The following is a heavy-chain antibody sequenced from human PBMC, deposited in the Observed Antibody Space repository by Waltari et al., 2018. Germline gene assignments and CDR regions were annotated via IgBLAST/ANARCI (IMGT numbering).Heavy chain of an antibody. CDR2: IIPILGNA. Sequence: QVQLVQSGAEVKKPGSSVKVSCKASGGTFSSYAISWVRQAPGQGLEWMGVIIPILGNANYAQKFQGRVTITADESTSTAYMELSSLRSEDTAVYYCAREGIMITFGGVIVYYVDYWGQGTLVTVSS. CDR3: AREGIMITFGGVIVYYVDY. CDR1: GGTFSSYA. D-gene: IGHD3-16*02. J-gene: IGHJ4*02. V-gene: IGHV1-69*11.